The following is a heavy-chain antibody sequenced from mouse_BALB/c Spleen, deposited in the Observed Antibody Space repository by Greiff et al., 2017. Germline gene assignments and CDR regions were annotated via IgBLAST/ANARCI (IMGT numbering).Heavy chain of an antibody. CDR1: GFSLTSYG. V-gene: IGHV2-4-1*01. Sequence: VQLVESGPGLVQPSQSLSITCTVSGFSLTSYGVHWVRQSPGKGLEWLGVIWSGGSTDYNAAFISRLSISKDNSKSQVFFKMNSLQADDTAIYYCARKGETRYFDVWGAGTTVTVSS. J-gene: IGHJ1*01. CDR2: IWSGGST. CDR3: ARKGETRYFDV.